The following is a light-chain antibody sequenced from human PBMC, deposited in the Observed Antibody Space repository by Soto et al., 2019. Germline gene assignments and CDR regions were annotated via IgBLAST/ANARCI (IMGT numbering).Light chain of an antibody. V-gene: IGKV1-5*03. CDR3: QHYNSYSEA. CDR2: KAS. Sequence: DIPMTQSPSTLSGSVGDRVTITCRASQTISSWLAWYQQKPGKAPKLLLYKASTLKSGVPSRFSGSGSGTEFTLTISSLQPDDFATYYCQHYNSYSEAFGQGTKVDLK. J-gene: IGKJ1*01. CDR1: QTISSW.